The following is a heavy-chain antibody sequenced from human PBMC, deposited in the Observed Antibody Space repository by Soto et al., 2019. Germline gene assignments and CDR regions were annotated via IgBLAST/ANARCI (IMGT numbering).Heavy chain of an antibody. Sequence: QVQLVQSGAEVKKPGASVTVSCKTSGYTFSNYGINWVRQAPGQGLEWMGLISSYNGNTNYAQTVQGSVTMTTDTSPGTVYMELRSLKSDATAIYYCLSFIMVGGLFDPNYYHGMDVWCQGTTVTVSS. D-gene: IGHD3-10*01. CDR3: LSFIMVGGLFDPNYYHGMDV. CDR1: GYTFSNYG. CDR2: ISSYNGNT. J-gene: IGHJ6*02. V-gene: IGHV1-18*01.